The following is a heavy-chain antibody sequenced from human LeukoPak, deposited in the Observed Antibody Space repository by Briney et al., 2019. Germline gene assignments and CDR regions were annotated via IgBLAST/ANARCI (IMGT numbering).Heavy chain of an antibody. CDR3: AKGYHDSGSYRFHFDY. CDR1: GFTFSSYA. D-gene: IGHD3-10*01. J-gene: IGHJ4*02. Sequence: SGGSLRLSCAASGFTFSSYAMSWVRQAPGKGLEWVSAISGSGGSTYYADSVKGRFTISRDNSKNTLYLQMNSLRAEDTAVYYCAKGYHDSGSYRFHFDYWGQGTLVTVSS. V-gene: IGHV3-23*01. CDR2: ISGSGGST.